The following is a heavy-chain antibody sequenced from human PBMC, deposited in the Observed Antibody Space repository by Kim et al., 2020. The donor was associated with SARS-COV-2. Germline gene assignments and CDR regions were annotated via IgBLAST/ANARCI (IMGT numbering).Heavy chain of an antibody. V-gene: IGHV4-31*03. D-gene: IGHD3-22*01. CDR2: IYYRGTT. CDR3: AREVPECYDSGGSMKTAFDY. Sequence: SETLSLTCTVFGDSITSGGYYWSWLRQHPGKGLEWIGYIYYRGTTYYNPSLNSRVAISIDTSKNQLSLNLNSVTAADTAVYYCAREVPECYDSGGSMKTAFDYWGQGTLVSVSA. J-gene: IGHJ4*02. CDR1: GDSITSGGYY.